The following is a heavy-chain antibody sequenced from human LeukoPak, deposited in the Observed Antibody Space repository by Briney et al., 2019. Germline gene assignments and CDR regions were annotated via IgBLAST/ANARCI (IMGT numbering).Heavy chain of an antibody. V-gene: IGHV1-2*06. D-gene: IGHD4/OR15-4a*01. J-gene: IGHJ4*02. CDR1: GYTFTGYY. Sequence: GASVKVSCKASGYTFTGYYMHWVRQAPGQGLEWMGRINPNSGGTNYAQKFQGRVTMSVDTSKNQFSLKLSSVTAADTAVYYCARVGKTMVVSPEYYFDYWGQGTLVTVSS. CDR3: ARVGKTMVVSPEYYFDY. CDR2: INPNSGGT.